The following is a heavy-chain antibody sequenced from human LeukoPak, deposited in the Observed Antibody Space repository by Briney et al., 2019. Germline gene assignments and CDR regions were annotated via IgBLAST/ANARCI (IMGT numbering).Heavy chain of an antibody. D-gene: IGHD5-18*01. V-gene: IGHV3-48*04. CDR1: GFTFSSYG. CDR2: ISTTSSTI. J-gene: IGHJ4*02. Sequence: PGGSLRLSCEASGFTFSSYGMNWVRQAPGKGLEWVSYISTTSSTIYYADSVKGRFTLSRDNAKNSLYLQMNSLRVEDTGVYYCARTRYGYLFEYWGQGTQVTVSS. CDR3: ARTRYGYLFEY.